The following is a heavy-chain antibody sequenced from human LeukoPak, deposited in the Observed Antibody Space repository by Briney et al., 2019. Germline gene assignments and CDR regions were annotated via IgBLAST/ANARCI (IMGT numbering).Heavy chain of an antibody. D-gene: IGHD2-15*01. V-gene: IGHV3-74*01. CDR3: ARVVVGSPPRAFEI. CDR1: GFTFSSYW. CDR2: INSDGSST. Sequence: GGSLRLSCAASGFTFSSYWMHWVRQAPGKGLVWVSRINSDGSSTSNADSVKGRFTISKDNAKNTLWLQMNSLRAEDTAVYYCARVVVGSPPRAFEIWGQRTMVSVSS. J-gene: IGHJ3*02.